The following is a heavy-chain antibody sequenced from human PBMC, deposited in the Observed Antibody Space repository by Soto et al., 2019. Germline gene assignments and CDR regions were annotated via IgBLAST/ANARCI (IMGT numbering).Heavy chain of an antibody. CDR1: GFTFSSYW. CDR3: ARTMITFGGVIVIKGGDAFDI. J-gene: IGHJ3*02. D-gene: IGHD3-16*02. V-gene: IGHV3-7*01. CDR2: IKQDGSEK. Sequence: EVQLVESGGGLVQPGGSLRLSCAASGFTFSSYWMSWVRQAPGKGLEWVANIKQDGSEKYYVDSVKGRFTISRDNAKNSLYLQMNSLRAEDTAVYYCARTMITFGGVIVIKGGDAFDIWGQGTMVTVSS.